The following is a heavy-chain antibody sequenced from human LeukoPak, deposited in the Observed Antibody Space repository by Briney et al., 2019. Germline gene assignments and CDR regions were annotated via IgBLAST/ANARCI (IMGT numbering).Heavy chain of an antibody. Sequence: GRSLSPSCAASGLNLRGDWMGWARQAPGKWLESVTNIKEDAGEKYYVESVMGRFTISRDNAKNSLYLQMNNLRDEDTAVYYCVRDGRSGERTAFIIWGQGTKVTVSS. CDR3: VRDGRSGERTAFII. J-gene: IGHJ3*02. CDR1: GLNLRGDW. D-gene: IGHD3-10*01. V-gene: IGHV3-7*01. CDR2: IKEDAGEK.